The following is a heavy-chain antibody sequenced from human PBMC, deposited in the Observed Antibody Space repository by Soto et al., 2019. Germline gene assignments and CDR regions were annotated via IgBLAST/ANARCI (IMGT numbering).Heavy chain of an antibody. CDR2: VYYSGST. J-gene: IGHJ4*02. CDR3: ARQRPGSLSDY. V-gene: IGHV4-39*01. CDR1: GGSISSSSYY. D-gene: IGHD6-19*01. Sequence: QLQLQESGPGLVKPSETLSLTCTVSGGSISSSSYYWGWIRQPPGKGLEWIGYVYYSGSTYYNPSLKSRVPFPVHTSKNQFSLKLSSVTAADTAVYYCARQRPGSLSDYWGQGTLVTVSS.